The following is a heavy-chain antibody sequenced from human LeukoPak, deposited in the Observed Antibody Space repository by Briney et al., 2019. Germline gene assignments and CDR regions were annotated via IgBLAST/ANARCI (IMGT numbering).Heavy chain of an antibody. V-gene: IGHV3-74*01. Sequence: TGGSLRPSCAASGFTFRDYWMHWVRHARGKGPVWVSRINPDGSITTYADSVKGRFTISRDNAKNTLYLQMNSLRAEDTAVYYCARKTYDHSWGQGTLVTVSS. J-gene: IGHJ5*02. CDR2: INPDGSIT. D-gene: IGHD5-12*01. CDR1: GFTFRDYW. CDR3: ARKTYDHS.